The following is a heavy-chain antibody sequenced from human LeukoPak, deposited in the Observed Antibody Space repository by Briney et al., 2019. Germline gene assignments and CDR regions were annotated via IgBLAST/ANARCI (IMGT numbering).Heavy chain of an antibody. D-gene: IGHD6-19*01. V-gene: IGHV4-59*01. CDR1: GGSSSAYY. J-gene: IGHJ4*02. CDR3: AREFSD. CDR2: IYNSGST. Sequence: SETLSLTCTVSGGSSSAYYTWFRQPPGKGLEWIGLIYNSGSTNYNPSLKSRVIISADTSKNQFSLKLTSVTAADTAVYYCAREFSDWGQGTLVTVSS.